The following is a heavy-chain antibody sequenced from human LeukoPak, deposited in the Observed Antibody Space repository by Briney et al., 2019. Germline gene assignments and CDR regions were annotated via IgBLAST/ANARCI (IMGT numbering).Heavy chain of an antibody. CDR3: EIWGGGYCSSPGGGSFDY. CDR2: INSDGSST. Sequence: GGSLRLSCAASGFTFSSYWMHWVRQAPGKGLVWVSRINSDGSSTSYADSVKGRFTISRDNAKNTLYLQMNSLRAEDTAVYYCEIWGGGYCSSPGGGSFDYWGRGTLVTVSS. CDR1: GFTFSSYW. J-gene: IGHJ4*02. D-gene: IGHD2-2*01. V-gene: IGHV3-74*01.